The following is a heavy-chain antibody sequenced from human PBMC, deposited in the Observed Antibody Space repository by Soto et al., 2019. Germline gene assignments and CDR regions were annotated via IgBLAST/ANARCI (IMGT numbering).Heavy chain of an antibody. CDR2: INSDGSST. Sequence: EVQLVASGGGLVQPGGSMRLSCAASGFTFSSYWMHWVRQAPGTGLVWVSSINSDGSSTSYADSVKGRFTISRDNAKNTLYLQMNSLRAEDTAVYYCVRTSLVVAAATREDYWGQGTLVTVSS. CDR3: VRTSLVVAAATREDY. J-gene: IGHJ4*02. D-gene: IGHD2-15*01. V-gene: IGHV3-74*01. CDR1: GFTFSSYW.